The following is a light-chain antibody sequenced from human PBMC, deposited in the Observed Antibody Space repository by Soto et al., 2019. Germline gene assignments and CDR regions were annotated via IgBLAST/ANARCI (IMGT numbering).Light chain of an antibody. J-gene: IGLJ2*01. CDR3: SSYAGSSTFVV. V-gene: IGLV2-23*02. CDR2: EAS. Sequence: SALTQPASVSGSPGQSITISCTGTSSDVGSYNLVSWYQQHPGKAPRLMIFEASNRPSGVSNRFSGSKSGNTASLAISGLQAEDEANYYCSSYAGSSTFVVFGGGTKLTVL. CDR1: SSDVGSYNL.